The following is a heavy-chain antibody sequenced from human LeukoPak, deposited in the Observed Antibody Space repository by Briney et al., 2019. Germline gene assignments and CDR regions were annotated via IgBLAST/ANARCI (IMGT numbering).Heavy chain of an antibody. CDR1: GFTVSSDS. J-gene: IGHJ4*02. D-gene: IGHD4/OR15-4a*01. Sequence: QSGGSLRLSCTVSGFTVSSDSMSWVRQAPGKGLEWVSFIYSGGSTHYSDSVKGRFTISRDNSKNPLYLQMNSLRAEDTAVYYCARRAGAYSHPYDYWGQGTLVTVSS. CDR3: ARRAGAYSHPYDY. CDR2: IYSGGST. V-gene: IGHV3-53*01.